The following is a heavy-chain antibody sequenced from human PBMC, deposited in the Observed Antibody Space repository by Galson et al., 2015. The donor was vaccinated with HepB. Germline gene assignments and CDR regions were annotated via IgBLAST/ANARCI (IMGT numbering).Heavy chain of an antibody. CDR3: ATQPGSGTPSWGDWFDP. Sequence: SVKVSCKVSGYTLTELSMHWVRQAPGKGLEWMGGFDPEDGETIYAQKFQGRVTMTEDTSTDTAYMELSSLRSEDTAVYYCATQPGSGTPSWGDWFDPWGQGTLVTVSS. D-gene: IGHD3-10*01. J-gene: IGHJ5*02. CDR1: GYTLTELS. V-gene: IGHV1-24*01. CDR2: FDPEDGET.